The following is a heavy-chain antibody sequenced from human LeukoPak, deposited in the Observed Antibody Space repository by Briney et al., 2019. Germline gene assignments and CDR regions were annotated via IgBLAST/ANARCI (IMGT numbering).Heavy chain of an antibody. Sequence: SETLSLTCTVSGGSISSYYWSWIRQPPGKGLEWIGDIYYSGITNYNPSLKSRVTISVDTSKNHFSLKLSSVTAADTAVYYCAASPGAVADTFDYWGLGTLVTVSS. J-gene: IGHJ4*02. V-gene: IGHV4-59*08. CDR1: GGSISSYY. CDR3: AASPGAVADTFDY. D-gene: IGHD6-19*01. CDR2: IYYSGIT.